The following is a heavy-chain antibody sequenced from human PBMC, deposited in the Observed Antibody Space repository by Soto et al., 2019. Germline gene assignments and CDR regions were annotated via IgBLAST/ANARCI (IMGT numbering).Heavy chain of an antibody. V-gene: IGHV3-11*01. CDR3: ARGRGDFDP. CDR1: EFTCSDHY. J-gene: IGHJ5*02. CDR2: ISGSATTI. Sequence: QVQLVVSGGGLVKPGGSLRLSWAATEFTCSDHYMSWIRQAPGKGLEWVSYISGSATTIYYAVSIKGRFTISRDNAKNSLFLQMTSLRVDDTAAYYCARGRGDFDPWGQGTLLTVSS.